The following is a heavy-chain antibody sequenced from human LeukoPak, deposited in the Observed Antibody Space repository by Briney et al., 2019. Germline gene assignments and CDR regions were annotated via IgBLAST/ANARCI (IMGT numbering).Heavy chain of an antibody. V-gene: IGHV3-21*01. CDR1: GFTFSSYS. Sequence: GGSLGLSCAASGFTFSSYSMNWVRQAPGKGLEWVSSISSSSSYIYYADSVKGRFTISRDNAKNSLYLQMNSLRAEDTAVYYCASLGKYYYYGMDVWGQGTTVTVSS. D-gene: IGHD7-27*01. J-gene: IGHJ6*02. CDR2: ISSSSSYI. CDR3: ASLGKYYYYGMDV.